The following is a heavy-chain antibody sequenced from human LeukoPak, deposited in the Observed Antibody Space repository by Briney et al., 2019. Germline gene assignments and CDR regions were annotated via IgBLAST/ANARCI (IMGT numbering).Heavy chain of an antibody. Sequence: WMGWISAYNGNTNYAQKLQGRVTMTTDTSTSTAYMELRSLRSDDTAVYYCARATPAGSSTDWGQGTLVTVSS. CDR3: ARATPAGSSTD. J-gene: IGHJ4*02. CDR2: ISAYNGNT. D-gene: IGHD4-17*01. V-gene: IGHV1-18*01.